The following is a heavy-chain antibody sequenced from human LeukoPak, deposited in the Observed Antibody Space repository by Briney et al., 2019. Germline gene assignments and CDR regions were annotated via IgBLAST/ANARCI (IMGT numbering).Heavy chain of an antibody. D-gene: IGHD6-13*01. CDR1: GFTFSFSG. V-gene: IGHV3-30*18. CDR3: AKDRSTTWSFDY. Sequence: GGSLRLSCAASGFTFSFSGMYWVRKAPGKGLEWVAFISDDGSRKYYADSVKGRFTISRDNSKNTLFLQMNSLRTEDTAVYYCAKDRSTTWSFDYWGQGTLVTVSS. J-gene: IGHJ4*02. CDR2: ISDDGSRK.